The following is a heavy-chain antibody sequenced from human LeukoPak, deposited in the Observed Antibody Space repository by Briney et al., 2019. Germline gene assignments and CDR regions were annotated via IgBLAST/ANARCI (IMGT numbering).Heavy chain of an antibody. V-gene: IGHV3-21*01. CDR3: ARDGVVVAATPIVDGMDV. CDR2: ISSSSSYI. CDR1: GFTFSSYA. Sequence: SGGSLRLSCAASGFTFSSYAMNWVRQAPGKGLEWVSSISSSSSYIYYADSVKGRFTISRDNAKNSLYLQMNSLRAEDTAVYYCARDGVVVAATPIVDGMDVWGQGTTVTVSS. D-gene: IGHD2-15*01. J-gene: IGHJ6*02.